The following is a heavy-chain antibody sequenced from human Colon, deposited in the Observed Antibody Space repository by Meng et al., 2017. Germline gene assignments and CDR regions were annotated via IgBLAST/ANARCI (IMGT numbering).Heavy chain of an antibody. CDR1: GFTFSSYA. D-gene: IGHD6-6*01. CDR3: AKPLTGGSSPSHFDY. J-gene: IGHJ4*02. V-gene: IGHV3-30*18. Sequence: QVQLVESGGGVVQPGRSLRLSCTASGFTFSSYAIHWVRQAPGKGLEWVALISFDGSNEYYADSVKGRFTISRDNSKNTLYMQINSLRAEDTAVYYCAKPLTGGSSPSHFDYWGQGTLVTVSS. CDR2: ISFDGSNE.